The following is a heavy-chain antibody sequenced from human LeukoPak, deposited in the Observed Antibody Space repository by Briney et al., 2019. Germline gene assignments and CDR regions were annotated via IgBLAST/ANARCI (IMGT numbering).Heavy chain of an antibody. CDR3: ARTAYYYGSGSYSLDY. J-gene: IGHJ4*02. CDR1: GDSISSGGYS. Sequence: SETLSLTCAVSGDSISSGGYSWSWIRQPPGKGLEWIGHIYHSGSTYYNPSLKSRVTISVDRSKNQLSLKLSSVTAADTAVYYCARTAYYYGSGSYSLDYWGQGTLVTVSS. D-gene: IGHD3-10*01. V-gene: IGHV4-30-2*01. CDR2: IYHSGST.